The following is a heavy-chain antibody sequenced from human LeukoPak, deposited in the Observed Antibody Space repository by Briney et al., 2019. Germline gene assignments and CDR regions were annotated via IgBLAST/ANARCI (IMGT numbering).Heavy chain of an antibody. Sequence: GGSLRLSCAASGFTVSSNYMSWVRQAPGKGLEWVSVVYGGDTTYYADSVKGRFTISRDNSKNTLYLQMNSLRAGDTAVYYCARDAHTGSGTYWGGVDYYYGLDVWGQGTTVTVSS. CDR2: VYGGDTT. V-gene: IGHV3-66*01. CDR3: ARDAHTGSGTYWGGVDYYYGLDV. CDR1: GFTVSSNY. J-gene: IGHJ6*02. D-gene: IGHD3-10*01.